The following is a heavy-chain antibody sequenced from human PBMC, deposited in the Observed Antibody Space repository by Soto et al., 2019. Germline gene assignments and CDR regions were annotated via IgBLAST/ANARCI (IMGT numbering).Heavy chain of an antibody. V-gene: IGHV4-59*08. J-gene: IGHJ6*02. D-gene: IGHD3-10*01. Sequence: QVQLQESGPGLVKPSETLSLTCTVSGDSISSYNLAWIRQPPGKGLEWIGYFRSGGGTSYNPSLRGGVAISADTSMKQFSLRLSSVTAADTAVYYCVRQGIGVLHGLVDVWGQGTTVTVSS. CDR2: FRSGGGT. CDR1: GDSISSYN. CDR3: VRQGIGVLHGLVDV.